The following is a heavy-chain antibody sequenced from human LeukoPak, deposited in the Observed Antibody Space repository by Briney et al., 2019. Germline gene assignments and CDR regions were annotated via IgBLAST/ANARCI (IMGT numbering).Heavy chain of an antibody. CDR1: GGSFSGYY. CDR2: INHSGST. D-gene: IGHD3-9*01. Sequence: SETLSLTCAVYGGSFSGYYWSWIRQPPGKGLEWIGEINHSGSTNHNPSHKSRVTISVDTSKNQFSLKLSSVTAADTAVYYCARGRVDILTGRDYYYYGMDVWGKGTTVTVSS. CDR3: ARGRVDILTGRDYYYYGMDV. J-gene: IGHJ6*04. V-gene: IGHV4-34*01.